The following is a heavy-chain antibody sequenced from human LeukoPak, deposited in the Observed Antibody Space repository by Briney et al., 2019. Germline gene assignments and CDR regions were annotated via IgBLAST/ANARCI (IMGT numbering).Heavy chain of an antibody. D-gene: IGHD2-15*01. CDR2: ITPNSGGT. J-gene: IGHJ4*02. V-gene: IGHV1-2*02. Sequence: ASVKVSCKASGYTFTGYSMHWVRQAPGQGLEWMGWITPNSGGTNYAQKFQGRVTMTRDTSISTAYMELSRLRSDDTAAYSCARGRGGGYFDFWGQETLVTVSS. CDR1: GYTFTGYS. CDR3: ARGRGGGYFDF.